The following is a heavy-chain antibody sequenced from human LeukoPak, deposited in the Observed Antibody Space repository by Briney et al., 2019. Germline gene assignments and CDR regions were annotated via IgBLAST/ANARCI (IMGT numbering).Heavy chain of an antibody. CDR1: GFTFSSYA. CDR2: ISGNGGRT. Sequence: PGGSLRLSCAASGFTFSSYAMSWVRQAPGKGLEWVSAISGNGGRTYYADSVKGRFTISRDNSKNTLYLQMNSLRAEDTAVYYWAKDNHSVAAANYFDCWGQGALVTVSS. D-gene: IGHD6-13*01. J-gene: IGHJ4*02. CDR3: AKDNHSVAAANYFDC. V-gene: IGHV3-23*01.